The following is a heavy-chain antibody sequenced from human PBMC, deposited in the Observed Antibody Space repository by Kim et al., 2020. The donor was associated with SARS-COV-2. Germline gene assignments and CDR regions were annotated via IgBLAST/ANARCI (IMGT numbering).Heavy chain of an antibody. Sequence: KGRFTISRDNAKNSLYLQMNSLRAEDTAVYYCARELAAAAAYYYYYGMDVWGQGTTVTVSS. D-gene: IGHD6-13*01. CDR3: ARELAAAAAYYYYYGMDV. V-gene: IGHV3-11*05. J-gene: IGHJ6*02.